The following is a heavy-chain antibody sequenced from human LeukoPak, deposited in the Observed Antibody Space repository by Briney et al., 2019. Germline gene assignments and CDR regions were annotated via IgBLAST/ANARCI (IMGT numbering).Heavy chain of an antibody. CDR1: GFTFNKYW. V-gene: IGHV3-7*01. J-gene: IGHJ4*02. CDR3: ARSGIAVSGFDY. CDR2: IKTDGSQK. Sequence: GKSLRLSCAASGFTFNKYWMTWVRQAPGKGLEWVAIIKTDGSQKYYVDSVKGRFTISRDNAKNSLYLQMNSLRAEDTAVYYCARSGIAVSGFDYWGQGTLVTVSS. D-gene: IGHD6-19*01.